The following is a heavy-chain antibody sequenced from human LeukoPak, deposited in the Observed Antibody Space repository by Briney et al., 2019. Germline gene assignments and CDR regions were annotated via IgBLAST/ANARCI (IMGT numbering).Heavy chain of an antibody. Sequence: GGSLRLSCAASGFTFSSYGMHWVRQAPGKGLEWVAVIWYDGSNKYYADSVKGRFTISRDNSKNTLYLQMNSLRAEDTAVYYCARGRSYGPVDYWGQGTPVTVSS. CDR3: ARGRSYGPVDY. J-gene: IGHJ4*02. D-gene: IGHD5-18*01. V-gene: IGHV3-33*01. CDR2: IWYDGSNK. CDR1: GFTFSSYG.